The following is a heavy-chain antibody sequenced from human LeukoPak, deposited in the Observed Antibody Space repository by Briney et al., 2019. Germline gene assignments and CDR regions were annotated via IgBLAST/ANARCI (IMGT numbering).Heavy chain of an antibody. D-gene: IGHD3-22*01. CDR1: GYNFTTYW. V-gene: IGHV5-51*01. CDR2: IYPGDSDT. CDR3: ARHVYYYDSSGSYYFDY. J-gene: IGHJ4*02. Sequence: GESLKISCQGSGYNFTTYWIGWVRQMPGKGLEWMGIIYPGDSDTKYSPSFQGQVTISADKPISTAYLQWSSLKASDTAMYYCARHVYYYDSSGSYYFDYWGQGTLVTVSS.